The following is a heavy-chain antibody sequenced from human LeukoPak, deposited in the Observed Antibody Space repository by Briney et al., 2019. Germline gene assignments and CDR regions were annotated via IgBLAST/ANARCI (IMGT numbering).Heavy chain of an antibody. Sequence: GASVKVSCKASGYTFTSYGISWVRQAPGQGLEWMGWISAYNGNTNYAQKLQGRVTMTTDTSTSTAYMELRSLRSDDTAVYYCARDVVSKVREMATIYWFDPWGQGTLVTVSS. J-gene: IGHJ5*02. CDR2: ISAYNGNT. CDR1: GYTFTSYG. CDR3: ARDVVSKVREMATIYWFDP. D-gene: IGHD5-24*01. V-gene: IGHV1-18*01.